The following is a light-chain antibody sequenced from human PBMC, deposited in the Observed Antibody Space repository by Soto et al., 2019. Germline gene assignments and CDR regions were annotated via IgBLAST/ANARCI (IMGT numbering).Light chain of an antibody. CDR1: QSLSSTY. CDR3: QQYGNSPPYT. Sequence: EIVLTQSPGTLSLSPGERATLSCRASQSLSSTYLAWYQQKPGQAPRLLIYGASSRATGIPDRFSGIGSGTDFTLTISRLEPEDFAVYYCQQYGNSPPYTFGQGTKVEI. V-gene: IGKV3-20*01. J-gene: IGKJ2*01. CDR2: GAS.